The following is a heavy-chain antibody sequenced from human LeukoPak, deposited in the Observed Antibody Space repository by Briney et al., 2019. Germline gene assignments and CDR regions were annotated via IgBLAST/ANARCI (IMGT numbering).Heavy chain of an antibody. J-gene: IGHJ6*04. V-gene: IGHV3-23*01. Sequence: GGSLRLSCAASGFTFSSYAMNWVRQAPGKGLEWVSSISESGGTTDYADSVKGRFTISRDNSKSSLYLQMNSLRAEDTAVYYCAELGITMIGGVWGKGTTVTISS. D-gene: IGHD3-10*02. CDR1: GFTFSSYA. CDR3: AELGITMIGGV. CDR2: ISESGGTT.